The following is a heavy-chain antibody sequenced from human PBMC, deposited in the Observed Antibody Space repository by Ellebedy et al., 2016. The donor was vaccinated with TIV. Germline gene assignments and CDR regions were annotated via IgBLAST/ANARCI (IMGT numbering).Heavy chain of an antibody. J-gene: IGHJ4*02. CDR3: ARGDNYYYESSGYYYNY. Sequence: ASVKVSCKASGCTFTNYFLYWVRQAPGQGLEWMGIINTTSGSSNYAQKFQGRVTMTRDTSTSTVYMVLSSLRSEDTAVYYCARGDNYYYESSGYYYNYWGQGTLVTVSS. D-gene: IGHD3-22*01. V-gene: IGHV1-46*01. CDR1: GCTFTNYF. CDR2: INTTSGSS.